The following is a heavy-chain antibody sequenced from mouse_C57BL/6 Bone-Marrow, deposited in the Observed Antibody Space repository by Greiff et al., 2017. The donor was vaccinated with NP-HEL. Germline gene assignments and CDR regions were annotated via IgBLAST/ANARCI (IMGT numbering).Heavy chain of an antibody. CDR1: GFTFTDYY. CDR3: ATLRSYYFDY. J-gene: IGHJ2*01. D-gene: IGHD1-1*01. V-gene: IGHV7-3*01. Sequence: DVKLVESGGGLVQPGGSLSLSCAASGFTFTDYYMSWVRQPPGKALEWLGFIRNKANGYTTEYSASVKGRFTISRDNSQSILYLQMNALRAEDSATYYCATLRSYYFDYWGQGTTLTVSS. CDR2: IRNKANGYTT.